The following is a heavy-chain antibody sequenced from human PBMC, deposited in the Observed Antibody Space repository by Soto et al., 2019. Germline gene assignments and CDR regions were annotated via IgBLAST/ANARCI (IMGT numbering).Heavy chain of an antibody. V-gene: IGHV3-21*01. CDR1: GFTFISYS. CDR3: ARDQYFDY. CDR2: ISSSSSYI. J-gene: IGHJ4*02. Sequence: WGSLRLSCAASGFTFISYSINLFRQAPGKWLEWVSSISSSSSYIYYADSAKGRFTISRDNAKNSLYLQMNSLRAEDTAVYYCARDQYFDYWGQGTLVTVSS.